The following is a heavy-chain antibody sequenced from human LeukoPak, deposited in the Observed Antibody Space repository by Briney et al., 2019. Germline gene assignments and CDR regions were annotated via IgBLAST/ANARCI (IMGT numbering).Heavy chain of an antibody. CDR1: GGTFSSYA. CDR2: IIPIFGPA. J-gene: IGHJ4*02. CDR3: ARDLGRGSGSYYGY. V-gene: IGHV1-69*13. Sequence: SVKVSCKASGGTFSSYAISWVRQAPGQGPEWMGWIIPIFGPAKYAQKFQGRITISADESTSTVYMELSNLRSEDTAVYYCARDLGRGSGSYYGYWGQGTLVTVSS. D-gene: IGHD3-10*01.